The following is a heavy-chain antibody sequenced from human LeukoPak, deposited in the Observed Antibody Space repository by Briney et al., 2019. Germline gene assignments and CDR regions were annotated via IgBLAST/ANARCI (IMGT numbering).Heavy chain of an antibody. V-gene: IGHV4-59*08. CDR3: ARLMYNWNYGAFDI. J-gene: IGHJ3*02. CDR2: IYYSGST. D-gene: IGHD1-7*01. CDR1: GGSISSYY. Sequence: SETLSLTCTVSGGSISSYYWSWIRQPPGKGQEWIGYIYYSGSTNYNPSLKSRVTISVDTSKNQFSLKLSSVTAADTAVYYCARLMYNWNYGAFDIWGQGTMVTVSS.